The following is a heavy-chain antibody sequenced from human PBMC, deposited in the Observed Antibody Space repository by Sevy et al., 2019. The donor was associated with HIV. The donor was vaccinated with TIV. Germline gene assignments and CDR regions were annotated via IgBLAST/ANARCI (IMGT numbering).Heavy chain of an antibody. Sequence: ASVKVSCKTSGYTFDNFDITWVRQAPGQGLESMGWISRHNYKTTSAQMLQDRVTLTTDTSTTTAYLELRNLRPDDTAVYYCGRGVGGGNWNGPYLDSWGQGTQVTVSS. V-gene: IGHV1-18*04. J-gene: IGHJ4*02. CDR3: GRGVGGGNWNGPYLDS. CDR1: GYTFDNFD. CDR2: ISRHNYKT. D-gene: IGHD1-1*01.